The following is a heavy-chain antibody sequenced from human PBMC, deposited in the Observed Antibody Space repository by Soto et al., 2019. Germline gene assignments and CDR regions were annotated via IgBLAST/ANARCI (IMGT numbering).Heavy chain of an antibody. CDR1: GFTFSSFA. J-gene: IGHJ4*02. D-gene: IGHD6-6*01. Sequence: GGSLRLSCAASGFTFSSFAMSWVRQAPGKGLEWVLVISGSGVNTYYADSVKGRFTISRDNSKNTLYLQMNSLRVEDTAVYYCAKDRQYSSSSSRGGFDYWGQGTLVTVSS. V-gene: IGHV3-23*01. CDR3: AKDRQYSSSSSRGGFDY. CDR2: ISGSGVNT.